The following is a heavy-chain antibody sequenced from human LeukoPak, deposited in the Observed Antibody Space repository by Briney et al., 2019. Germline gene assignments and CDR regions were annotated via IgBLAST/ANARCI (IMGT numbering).Heavy chain of an antibody. Sequence: GASVKVSCKASGYTFTSYDINWVRQATGQGLEWMGWMNPNSGNTGYAQKFQGRVTITRNTSISTAYMELSSLRSEDTAVYYCARGGPNSSGYYQIDYWGQGTLVTVSS. CDR2: MNPNSGNT. D-gene: IGHD3-22*01. CDR3: ARGGPNSSGYYQIDY. CDR1: GYTFTSYD. J-gene: IGHJ4*02. V-gene: IGHV1-8*03.